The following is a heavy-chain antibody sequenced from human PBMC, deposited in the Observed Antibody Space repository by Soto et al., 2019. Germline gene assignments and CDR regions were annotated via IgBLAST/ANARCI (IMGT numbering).Heavy chain of an antibody. Sequence: ASETLSLTCAVYGGSFSGYYWSWIRQPPGKGLEWIGEINHSGSTNYNPSLKSRVTISVDTSKNQFSLKLSSVTAADTAVYYCARVSVVATIGFDYYGMDVWGKGTTVTVPS. V-gene: IGHV4-34*01. J-gene: IGHJ6*04. CDR2: INHSGST. D-gene: IGHD5-12*01. CDR1: GGSFSGYY. CDR3: ARVSVVATIGFDYYGMDV.